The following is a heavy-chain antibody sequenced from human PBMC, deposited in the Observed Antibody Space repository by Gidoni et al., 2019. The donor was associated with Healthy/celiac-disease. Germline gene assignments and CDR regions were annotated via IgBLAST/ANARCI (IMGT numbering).Heavy chain of an antibody. CDR2: MSRNGGST. D-gene: IGHD5-12*01. CDR1: GFPFSSYA. J-gene: IGHJ3*02. Sequence: EVQLVESGGGLVQPGGSLRLSCSASGFPFSSYAMHWVRQAPGKGLEYVSAMSRNGGSTYYADSVKGRFTISRDNSKNTLYLQMSSLRAEDTAVYYCVKVGMATIRGFGRGAFDIWGQGTMVTVSS. CDR3: VKVGMATIRGFGRGAFDI. V-gene: IGHV3-64D*08.